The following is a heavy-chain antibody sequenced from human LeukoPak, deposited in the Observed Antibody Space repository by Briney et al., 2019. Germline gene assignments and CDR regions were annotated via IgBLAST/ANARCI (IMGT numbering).Heavy chain of an antibody. CDR1: GFTFSTYG. CDR2: ISYDGSNI. V-gene: IGHV3-30*18. D-gene: IGHD1-26*01. Sequence: PGRSLRLSCAASGFTFSTYGIHWVRQAPGKGLEWVAVISYDGSNIHYADSVKGRFTISRDNSKNTLYLQMNSLRPEDTAVYYCAKEAVAGGSYLMGFDYWGQGTLVTVSS. J-gene: IGHJ4*02. CDR3: AKEAVAGGSYLMGFDY.